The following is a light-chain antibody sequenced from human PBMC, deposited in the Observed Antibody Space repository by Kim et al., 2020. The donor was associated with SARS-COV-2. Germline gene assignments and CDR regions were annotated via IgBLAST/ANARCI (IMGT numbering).Light chain of an antibody. V-gene: IGLV1-40*01. Sequence: VDNACTGSSPNIGAGYDIHWYQQLPGTAPNLLIYGNSNRPSGVPDRFSGSKSGTSASLAITGLQAEDEADYYCQSYDSSLSGSYVFGTGTKVTVL. CDR3: QSYDSSLSGSYV. CDR1: SPNIGAGYD. J-gene: IGLJ1*01. CDR2: GNS.